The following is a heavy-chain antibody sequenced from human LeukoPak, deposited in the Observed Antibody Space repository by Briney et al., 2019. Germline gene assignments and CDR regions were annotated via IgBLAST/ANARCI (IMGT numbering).Heavy chain of an antibody. CDR3: ARAYDSGCNY. CDR1: GYIFTSYP. V-gene: IGHV1-3*01. CDR2: INAANGNT. J-gene: IGHJ4*02. Sequence: ASVKVSCKASGYIFTSYPIHWVRQAPGQRLEWMGLINAANGNTRYSQTFQDRVTITRDTSASTAYMELSSLRPEDTAVYYCARAYDSGCNYWGQGTLVTVSS. D-gene: IGHD6-19*01.